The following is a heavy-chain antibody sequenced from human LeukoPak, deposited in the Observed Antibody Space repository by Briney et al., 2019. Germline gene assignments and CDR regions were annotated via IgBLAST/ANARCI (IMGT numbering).Heavy chain of an antibody. J-gene: IGHJ4*02. Sequence: PGGSLRLSCAASGFTVSSNYMSWVRQAPGKGLEWVSVIYSGGSTYYADSVKGRFTISRDNSKNTLYLQMNSLRAEDTAVYYCARDIAVRIVGATRGPFDYWGQGTLVTVSS. CDR3: ARDIAVRIVGATRGPFDY. D-gene: IGHD1-26*01. CDR1: GFTVSSNY. V-gene: IGHV3-53*05. CDR2: IYSGGST.